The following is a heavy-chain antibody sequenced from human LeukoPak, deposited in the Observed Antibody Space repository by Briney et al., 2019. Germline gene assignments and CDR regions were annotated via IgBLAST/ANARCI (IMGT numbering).Heavy chain of an antibody. CDR1: GYTFTNYH. CDR3: ARSGSGWSFGY. D-gene: IGHD6-19*01. CDR2: INPSGEST. Sequence: ASVKVSCKVSGYTFTNYHMHWVRQAPGQGLEWMGIINPSGESTTYAQKFQGRITMTRDTSTSTVHMELSSLRSEDTAVYYCARSGSGWSFGYWGQGTLVTVSS. J-gene: IGHJ4*02. V-gene: IGHV1-46*01.